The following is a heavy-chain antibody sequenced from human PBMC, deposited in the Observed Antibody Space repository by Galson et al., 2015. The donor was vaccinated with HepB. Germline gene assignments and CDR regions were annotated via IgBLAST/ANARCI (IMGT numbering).Heavy chain of an antibody. J-gene: IGHJ4*02. CDR2: ISASGAST. Sequence: SLRLSCAASGFDFSSYAMSWVRQAPEKGLEWEWVSAISASGASTYYADSVKGRFTFSRDNSKNTLYLQMNSLRAEDTAVYYCAKIGRPNYCWSGYVDHWGQGTLVTVSS. V-gene: IGHV3-23*01. D-gene: IGHD3-3*01. CDR3: AKIGRPNYCWSGYVDH. CDR1: GFDFSSYA.